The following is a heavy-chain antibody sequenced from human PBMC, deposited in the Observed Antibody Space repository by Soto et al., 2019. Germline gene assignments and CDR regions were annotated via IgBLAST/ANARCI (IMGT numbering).Heavy chain of an antibody. CDR1: GGTFSSYR. V-gene: IGHV1-69*13. J-gene: IGHJ4*02. CDR3: ARDSGAKLSSS. CDR2: IVPIYRTA. Sequence: SVKVSCKASGGTFSSYRFNWVRQARGQGLEWLGGIVPIYRTADYAQKFQGRVTITADESTRTVYMELSSLKSQDTALYYCARDSGAKLSSSWGQGTLVTVSS. D-gene: IGHD6-13*01.